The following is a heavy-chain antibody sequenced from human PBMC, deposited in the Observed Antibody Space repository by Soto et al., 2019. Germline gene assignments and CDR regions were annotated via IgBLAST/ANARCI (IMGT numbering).Heavy chain of an antibody. V-gene: IGHV1-3*01. Sequence: QVPLVQSGAEVKKPGASVKVSCKASGYTFTSYAMHWVRQAPGQRLEWMGWINAGNGNTKYSQKFQGRVTITRDTSASTAYMELSSLRSEDTAVYYCARVIVATINFDYWGQGTLVTVSS. CDR2: INAGNGNT. J-gene: IGHJ4*02. D-gene: IGHD5-12*01. CDR3: ARVIVATINFDY. CDR1: GYTFTSYA.